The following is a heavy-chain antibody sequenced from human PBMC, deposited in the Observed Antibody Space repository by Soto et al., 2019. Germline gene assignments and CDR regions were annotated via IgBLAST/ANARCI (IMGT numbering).Heavy chain of an antibody. Sequence: QVQLVESGGGVVQPGRSLRLSCAASGFTFSSYGMHWVRQAPGKGLEWVAVIWYDGSNKYYADSVKGRFTISRDNSKNTLYLQMNSLRAEDTAVYYCARYLGLLWSFDYWGQGTLVTVSS. V-gene: IGHV3-33*01. D-gene: IGHD3-10*01. J-gene: IGHJ4*02. CDR3: ARYLGLLWSFDY. CDR1: GFTFSSYG. CDR2: IWYDGSNK.